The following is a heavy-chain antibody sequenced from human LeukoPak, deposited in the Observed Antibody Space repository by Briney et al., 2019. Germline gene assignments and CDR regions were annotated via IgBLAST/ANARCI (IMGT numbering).Heavy chain of an antibody. D-gene: IGHD7-27*01. Sequence: GGSLRLSCAASGFTFSVYWMGWVRQAPGKGLDWVANIGQDGSQRYYVDSVKGRFTISRDSAKNSLYLQMNSLRVDDTAVFYCVRGKLGGDDSFDIWGQGTMVTVSS. CDR3: VRGKLGGDDSFDI. J-gene: IGHJ3*02. CDR1: GFTFSVYW. CDR2: IGQDGSQR. V-gene: IGHV3-7*01.